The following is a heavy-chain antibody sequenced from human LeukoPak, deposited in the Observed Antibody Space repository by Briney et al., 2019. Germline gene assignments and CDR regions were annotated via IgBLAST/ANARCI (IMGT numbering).Heavy chain of an antibody. CDR2: TYYRSKWLN. CDR1: GDSVSSTSSA. D-gene: IGHD7-27*01. CDR3: ARGNWAYDY. J-gene: IGHJ4*02. Sequence: SQTLSLTCAISGDSVSSTSSAWNWIGQSPSRGLEWLGRTYYRSKWLNDYAVSVKSRINVTPDTSKNQFSLQLNSVTPEDTAVYYCARGNWAYDYWGQGTLVTVSS. V-gene: IGHV6-1*01.